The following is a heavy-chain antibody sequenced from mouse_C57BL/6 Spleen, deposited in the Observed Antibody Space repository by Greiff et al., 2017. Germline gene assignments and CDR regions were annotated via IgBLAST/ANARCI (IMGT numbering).Heavy chain of an antibody. D-gene: IGHD3-2*02. CDR2: ISSGGSYT. J-gene: IGHJ4*01. CDR1: GFTFSSYG. Sequence: EVQLVESGGDLVKPGGSLKLSCAASGFTFSSYGMSWVRQTPDKRLEWVATISSGGSYTYYPDSVKGRFTISRDNAKNTLYLQMSSLKSEDTAMYYCARHDSSGYGGYAMDYWGQGTSVTVSS. V-gene: IGHV5-6*01. CDR3: ARHDSSGYGGYAMDY.